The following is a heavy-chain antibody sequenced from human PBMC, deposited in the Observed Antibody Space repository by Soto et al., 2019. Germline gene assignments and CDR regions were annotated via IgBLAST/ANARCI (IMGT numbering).Heavy chain of an antibody. D-gene: IGHD2-21*01. CDR2: IYYSGST. CDR1: GGSISSGDYY. J-gene: IGHJ5*02. V-gene: IGHV4-30-4*01. CDR3: ARDSILLSGRWFDP. Sequence: PSETLSLTCTVSGGSISSGDYYWSWIRQPPGKGLEWIGYIYYSGSTYYNPSLKSRVTISVDTSKNQFSLKLSSVTAADTAVYYCARDSILLSGRWFDPWGQGTLVTVS.